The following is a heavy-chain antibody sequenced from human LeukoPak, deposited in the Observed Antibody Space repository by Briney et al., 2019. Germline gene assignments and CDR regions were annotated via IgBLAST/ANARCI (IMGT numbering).Heavy chain of an antibody. Sequence: PGGSLRLSCGASGFTFSDHYMDWGPQAPGKGREWVGRSRNKDNSYSTEYATSVKGKFTISRDDLKKTLYLQTDSLKTEDTAVYYCASGQSPFDYWGQGTLVTVSS. V-gene: IGHV3-72*01. J-gene: IGHJ4*02. CDR3: ASGQSPFDY. CDR1: GFTFSDHY. D-gene: IGHD6-19*01. CDR2: SRNKDNSYST.